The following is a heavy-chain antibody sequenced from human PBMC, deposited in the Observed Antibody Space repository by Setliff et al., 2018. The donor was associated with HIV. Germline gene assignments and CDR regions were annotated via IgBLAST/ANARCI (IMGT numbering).Heavy chain of an antibody. CDR3: ARDRRSTPPFYFDY. Sequence: ASVKVSCKASGYMFTDYYIHWVQQAPGQGLEWMGRINPNSGGTNYAQKFQGRVTMTRDTSMNTAYMQLSSLRSEDTAVYYCARDRRSTPPFYFDYWGQGTLVTVSS. CDR1: GYMFTDYY. CDR2: INPNSGGT. J-gene: IGHJ4*02. V-gene: IGHV1-2*06.